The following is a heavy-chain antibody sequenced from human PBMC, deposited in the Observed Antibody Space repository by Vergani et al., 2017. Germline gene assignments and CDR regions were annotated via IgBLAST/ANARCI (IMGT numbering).Heavy chain of an antibody. V-gene: IGHV3-21*01. CDR2: ISSSSSYI. CDR3: AKGGDYYDAYFDY. CDR1: GFTFSSYS. D-gene: IGHD3-22*01. Sequence: EVQLVESGGGLVKPGGSLRLSCAASGFTFSSYSMNWVRQAPGKGLEWVSSISSSSSYIYYADSVKGRFTISRDNAKNSLYLQMNSLRAEDTAVYYCAKGGDYYDAYFDYWGQGTLVTVSS. J-gene: IGHJ4*02.